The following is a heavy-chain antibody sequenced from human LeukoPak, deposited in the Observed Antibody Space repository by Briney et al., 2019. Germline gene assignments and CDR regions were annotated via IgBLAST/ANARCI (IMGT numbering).Heavy chain of an antibody. J-gene: IGHJ4*02. CDR3: AKDQIGYCTNGVCLLDY. CDR2: ISGSGGST. D-gene: IGHD2-8*01. V-gene: IGHV3-23*01. Sequence: GGSLRLSCAASGFTFSGYAMSWVRQAPGKGLEWVSAISGSGGSTYYADSVKGRFAISRDNSKNTLYLQMNSLRAEDTAVYYCAKDQIGYCTNGVCLLDYWGQGTLVTVSS. CDR1: GFTFSGYA.